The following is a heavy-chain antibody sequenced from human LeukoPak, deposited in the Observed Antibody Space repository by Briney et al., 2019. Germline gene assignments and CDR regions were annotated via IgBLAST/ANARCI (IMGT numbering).Heavy chain of an antibody. D-gene: IGHD3-10*01. J-gene: IGHJ4*02. CDR1: GITFSDYY. CDR2: ISSTGSMI. V-gene: IGHV3-11*01. Sequence: GGSLRLSRAASGITFSDYYMSWIRQAPGKGLEWVSYISSTGSMINYADSVKGRFTISRDNAKNSLYLQMNSLRVEDTAVYYCASVLWFGGIFFDYWGQGTLVTVSS. CDR3: ASVLWFGGIFFDY.